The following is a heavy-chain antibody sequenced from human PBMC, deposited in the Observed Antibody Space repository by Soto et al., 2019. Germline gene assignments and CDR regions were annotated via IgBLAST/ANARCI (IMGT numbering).Heavy chain of an antibody. CDR2: IYYSGST. J-gene: IGHJ5*02. Sequence: QVQLQESGPGLVKPSQTLSLTCTVSGGSISSGGYYWSWIRQHPGKGLEWIGYIYYSGSTYYNPSPXSXITISVDTSKNQFSLKLRSVTDAATAVYYCARSVFPWGQGTLVTVSS. V-gene: IGHV4-31*03. CDR1: GGSISSGGYY. CDR3: ARSVFP.